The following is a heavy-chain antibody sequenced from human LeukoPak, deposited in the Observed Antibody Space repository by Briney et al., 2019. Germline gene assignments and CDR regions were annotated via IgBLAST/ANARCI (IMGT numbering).Heavy chain of an antibody. D-gene: IGHD3-22*01. J-gene: IGHJ5*02. CDR3: ARANYYDSSGYPVPFDP. CDR1: GFTFDDYG. Sequence: GGSLRLSCAASGFTFDDYGMSWVRQAPGKGLEGVSGINWNGGSTGYADSVKGRFTISRDNPKNYLYLQMNSLRAEDTALYYCARANYYDSSGYPVPFDPWGQGTLVTVSS. CDR2: INWNGGST. V-gene: IGHV3-20*04.